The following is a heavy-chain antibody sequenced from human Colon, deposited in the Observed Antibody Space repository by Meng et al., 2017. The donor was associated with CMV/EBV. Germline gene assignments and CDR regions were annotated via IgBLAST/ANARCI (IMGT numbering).Heavy chain of an antibody. CDR2: ISSSGSTI. Sequence: GGSLRLSCAASGEFTFSSYEMNWVRQAPGKGLEWVSYISSSGSTIYYADSVKGRFTISRDNAKNSLYLQMNSLRAEDTAVYYCARGGDIVVDYYYYGMDVWGQGTTVTVSS. CDR1: GEFTFSSYE. V-gene: IGHV3-48*03. J-gene: IGHJ6*02. CDR3: ARGGDIVVDYYYYGMDV. D-gene: IGHD2-2*01.